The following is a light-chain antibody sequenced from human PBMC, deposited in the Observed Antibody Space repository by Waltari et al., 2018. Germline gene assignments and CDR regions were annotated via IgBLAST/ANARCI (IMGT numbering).Light chain of an antibody. CDR3: YSDTTSGIYV. CDR2: QVS. V-gene: IGLV2-18*02. CDR1: NSDVGFYNR. Sequence: QSALTQPPSVSGSPGQSVTISCAGTNSDVGFYNRVSWSQQSSGTAPTLIVYQVSNRTSGVPDRFSGAKSGCTSSRTISGLHAEDEADYYCYSDTTSGIYVFGTGTKVSVL. J-gene: IGLJ1*01.